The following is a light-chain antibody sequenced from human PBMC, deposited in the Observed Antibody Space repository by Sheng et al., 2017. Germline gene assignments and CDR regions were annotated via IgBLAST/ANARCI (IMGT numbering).Light chain of an antibody. CDR3: QQYHNWPRT. J-gene: IGKJ1*01. CDR1: QTVSSD. Sequence: ETVMTQSPVTLSVSPGERATLSCRASQTVSSDLAWYQQKPGQAPRLLISGASTRATGIPARFSGSGSGTEFTLTISSLQSEDFAVXYCQQYHNWPRTFGQGTKVEIK. CDR2: GAS. V-gene: IGKV3-15*01.